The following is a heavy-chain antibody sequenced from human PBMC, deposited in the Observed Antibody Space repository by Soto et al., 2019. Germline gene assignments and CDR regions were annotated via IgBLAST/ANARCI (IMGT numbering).Heavy chain of an antibody. CDR1: GYTFTGYY. V-gene: IGHV1-2*04. D-gene: IGHD3-22*01. CDR3: ARDGRVDYTYYYDSSGYDPTNISFDI. CDR2: INPNSGGT. Sequence: ASVKVSCKASGYTFTGYYMHWVRQAPGQGLEWMGWINPNSGGTNYAQKFQGWVTMTRDTSISTAYMELSRLRSDDTAVYYGARDGRVDYTYYYDSSGYDPTNISFDIWGQGTMVTVSS. J-gene: IGHJ3*02.